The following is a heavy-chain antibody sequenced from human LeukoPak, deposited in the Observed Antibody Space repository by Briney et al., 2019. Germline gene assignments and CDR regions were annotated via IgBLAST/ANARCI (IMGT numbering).Heavy chain of an antibody. V-gene: IGHV3-21*01. J-gene: IGHJ4*02. CDR3: ARGQLYYDSSGFDY. D-gene: IGHD3-22*01. Sequence: RTGGSLRLSCAASGFTFSTYTMNWVRQAPGKGLEWVSFISTSSSYIYYVDSVKGRFTISRDNAKNSLYLQMNSLRAEDTAVYYCARGQLYYDSSGFDYWGQGTLVTVSS. CDR2: ISTSSSYI. CDR1: GFTFSTYT.